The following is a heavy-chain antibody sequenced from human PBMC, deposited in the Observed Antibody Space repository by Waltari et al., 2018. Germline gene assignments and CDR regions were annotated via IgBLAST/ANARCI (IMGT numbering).Heavy chain of an antibody. Sequence: QVQLPESGPGLVKPSETLSLTCTVSGGSIRSYYWSWTRPPTGKGLEWLGYGYYSGSTNYNPSLNSRVTISVDTSKNQFSLKLSSVTAADTAVYYCARLPRDGYNWGFDYWGQGTLVTVSS. V-gene: IGHV4-59*08. J-gene: IGHJ4*02. CDR2: GYYSGST. CDR3: ARLPRDGYNWGFDY. D-gene: IGHD5-12*01. CDR1: GGSIRSYY.